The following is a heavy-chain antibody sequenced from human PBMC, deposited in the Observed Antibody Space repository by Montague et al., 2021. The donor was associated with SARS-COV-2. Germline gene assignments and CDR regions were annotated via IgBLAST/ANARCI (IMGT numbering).Heavy chain of an antibody. CDR2: IYDSGGA. Sequence: SETLSLTCTISGGSMRRYYWTWIRQLPGKELEWIGSIYDSGGARYNPSLKSRVSISVDASKNQFSLRVTSVTAADTAVYFCARRGTGNYEILDYWGHGILVTVSS. CDR1: GGSMRRYY. J-gene: IGHJ4*01. V-gene: IGHV4-59*01. CDR3: ARRGTGNYEILDY. D-gene: IGHD3-3*01.